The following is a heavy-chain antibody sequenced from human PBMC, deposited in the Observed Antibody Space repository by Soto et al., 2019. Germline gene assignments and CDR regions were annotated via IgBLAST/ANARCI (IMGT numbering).Heavy chain of an antibody. CDR1: GFTLSTYA. J-gene: IGHJ4*02. V-gene: IGHV3-23*01. Sequence: EVQLLESGGDVVQPGGSLRLSCAASGFTLSTYAMTWVRHAAGKGLEWVSTVSTDGGTTYYADSVKGRFSITRDNSKNTLYLLMNSLRAEDTAIYYCAKEVSASGKDPFNYCGQGTFVTVSS. CDR2: VSTDGGTT. CDR3: AKEVSASGKDPFNY. D-gene: IGHD3-10*01.